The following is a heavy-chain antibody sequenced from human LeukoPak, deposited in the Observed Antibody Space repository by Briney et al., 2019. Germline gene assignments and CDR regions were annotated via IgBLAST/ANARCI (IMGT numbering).Heavy chain of an antibody. CDR1: GFTFSSYA. CDR2: ISGSGGST. Sequence: GGSLRLSCAASGFTFSSYAMSWVRQAPGKGLEWVSAISGSGGSTYYADSVKGRFTISRDNSENTLYLQMNSLRAEDTAVYYCAKDPLLGTASYNWFDPWGQGTLVTVSS. CDR3: AKDPLLGTASYNWFDP. D-gene: IGHD1-1*01. J-gene: IGHJ5*02. V-gene: IGHV3-23*01.